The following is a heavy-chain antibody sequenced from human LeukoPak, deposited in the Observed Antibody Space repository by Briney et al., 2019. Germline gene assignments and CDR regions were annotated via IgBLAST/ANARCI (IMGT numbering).Heavy chain of an antibody. CDR2: IYPGDSDT. CDR1: GYSFTSYW. CDR3: ALRYYDSSGYSPYYFDY. Sequence: GESLKISCKGSGYSFTSYWIGWVRQMPGKGLEWMGIIYPGDSDTRYSPSFQGQVTISADKSISTAYLQWSSLKASDTAMYYCALRYYDSSGYSPYYFDYWAREPWSPSPQ. D-gene: IGHD3-22*01. J-gene: IGHJ4*02. V-gene: IGHV5-51*01.